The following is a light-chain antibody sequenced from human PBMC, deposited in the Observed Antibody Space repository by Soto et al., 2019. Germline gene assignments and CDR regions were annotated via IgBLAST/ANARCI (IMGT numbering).Light chain of an antibody. CDR3: QQRHMWPIT. CDR2: GAP. Sequence: EIVLTQSPGTLSLSPGERATLSCRASKSVSSYLAWYQQKSGQSPRLLIYGAPSRASDIPDRFSGSGSGTDFTLTISSLEPEDSAVYYCQQRHMWPITFGQGTRLEIK. J-gene: IGKJ5*01. V-gene: IGKV3-11*01. CDR1: KSVSSY.